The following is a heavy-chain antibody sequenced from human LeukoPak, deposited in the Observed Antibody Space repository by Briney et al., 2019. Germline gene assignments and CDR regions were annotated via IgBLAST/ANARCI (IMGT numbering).Heavy chain of an antibody. V-gene: IGHV1-2*02. CDR1: GYTFTGYY. D-gene: IGHD2-8*01. CDR3: ARYRTNGVCYGCRSQTYYYYYYYGMDV. CDR2: INPNSGGT. J-gene: IGHJ6*02. Sequence: GASVKVSCKASGYTFTGYYMHWVRQAPGQGLEWMGWINPNSGGTNYAQKFQGRVTMTRDTSISTAYMELSRLRSDDTAVYYCARYRTNGVCYGCRSQTYYYYYYYGMDVWGQGTTVTVSS.